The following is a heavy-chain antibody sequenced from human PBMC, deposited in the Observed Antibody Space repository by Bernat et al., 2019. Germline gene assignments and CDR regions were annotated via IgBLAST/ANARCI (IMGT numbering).Heavy chain of an antibody. CDR1: GFTFSDYY. Sequence: QVQLVESGGGLVKPGGSLRLSCAASGFTFSDYYMSWIRQAPGKGLEWVSSISSSSSYTNYADSVKGRFTISRDKAKNSLYLQMNSLRAEDTAVYYCARHRYYDFWRGYLAYWGQGTLVTVSS. J-gene: IGHJ4*02. V-gene: IGHV3-11*05. D-gene: IGHD3-3*01. CDR3: ARHRYYDFWRGYLAY. CDR2: ISSSSSYT.